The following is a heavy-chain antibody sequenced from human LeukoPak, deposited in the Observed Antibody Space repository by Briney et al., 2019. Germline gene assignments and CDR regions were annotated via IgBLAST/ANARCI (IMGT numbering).Heavy chain of an antibody. Sequence: SETLSLTCAVYGGSFSGYYWSWIRQPPGKGLEWIGEINHSGSTNYNPSLKSRVTISVDTSKNQFSLKLSSVTAADTAVYYCARGQKSPFGVVHYYYGMDVWGQGTTVTVSS. J-gene: IGHJ6*02. CDR2: INHSGST. D-gene: IGHD3-3*01. CDR3: ARGQKSPFGVVHYYYGMDV. CDR1: GGSFSGYY. V-gene: IGHV4-34*01.